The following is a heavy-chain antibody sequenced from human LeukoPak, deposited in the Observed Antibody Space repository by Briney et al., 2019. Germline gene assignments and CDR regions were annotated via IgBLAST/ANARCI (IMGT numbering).Heavy chain of an antibody. V-gene: IGHV1-69*04. D-gene: IGHD2-15*01. J-gene: IGHJ6*02. CDR2: IIPIFGIA. CDR3: VRGVVAADYYYYGMDV. Sequence: AASVKVSCKASGGTFSSYAISWVRQAPGQGLEWMGRIIPIFGIANYAQKFQGRATITADKSTSTAYMELSSLRSEDTAVYYCVRGVVAADYYYYGMDVWGQGTTVTVSS. CDR1: GGTFSSYA.